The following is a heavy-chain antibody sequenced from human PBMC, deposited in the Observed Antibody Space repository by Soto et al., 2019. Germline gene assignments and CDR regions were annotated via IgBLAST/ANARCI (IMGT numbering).Heavy chain of an antibody. CDR2: INHSGST. J-gene: IGHJ4*02. CDR1: GGSFSGYY. CDR3: AGRDHSGYEEYYFDY. Sequence: SETLSLTCAVYGGSFSGYYWSWIRQPPGKGLEWIGEINHSGSTNYNPSLKSRVTISVDTSKNQFSLKLSSVTAADTAVYYCAGRDHSGYEEYYFDYRGQGTLVTAPQ. D-gene: IGHD5-12*01. V-gene: IGHV4-34*01.